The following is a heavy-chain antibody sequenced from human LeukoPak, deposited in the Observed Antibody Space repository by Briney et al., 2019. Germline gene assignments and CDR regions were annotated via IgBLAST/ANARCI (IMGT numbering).Heavy chain of an antibody. D-gene: IGHD6-19*01. Sequence: GGSLRLSCAASGFTFSSYAMSWVRQAPGKGLEWVSAISGSGGSTYYADSVKGRFTISRDNSKNTLYLQMNSLRAEDTAVYYCAKRRGAVAVIMANFDYWGQGTLVTVSS. CDR1: GFTFSSYA. J-gene: IGHJ4*02. V-gene: IGHV3-23*01. CDR3: AKRRGAVAVIMANFDY. CDR2: ISGSGGST.